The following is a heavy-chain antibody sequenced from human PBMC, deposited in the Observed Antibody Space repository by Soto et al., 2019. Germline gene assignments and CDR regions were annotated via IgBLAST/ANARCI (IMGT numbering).Heavy chain of an antibody. J-gene: IGHJ5*01. D-gene: IGHD3-10*01. V-gene: IGHV3-30*03. CDR3: ARSVRPLSWFDS. CDR1: RFTISGHA. CDR2: ISYDGSDK. Sequence: SLRLSCAASRFTISGHAMHWVRQAPGKGLKWLAVISYDGSDKFYGDSVKGRFSISRDNFKNTVYLQMNSLRDEDTGVYYCARSVRPLSWFDSWGQGTLVTVS.